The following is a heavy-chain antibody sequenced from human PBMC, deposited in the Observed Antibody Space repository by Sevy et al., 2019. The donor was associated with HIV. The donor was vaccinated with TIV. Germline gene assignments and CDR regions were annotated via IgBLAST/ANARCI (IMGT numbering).Heavy chain of an antibody. V-gene: IGHV1-18*01. J-gene: IGHJ4*02. CDR2: MNTYNGNT. Sequence: GESLKISCKASGYTFSGYSISWVRQAPGQGLEWMGWMNTYNGNTKYAQKVQGRVTMTTDTSTSTAYMELRGLRSDDTAEYYCARDTRDKSFDYWGQGTLVTVSS. CDR1: GYTFSGYS. D-gene: IGHD2-21*02. CDR3: ARDTRDKSFDY.